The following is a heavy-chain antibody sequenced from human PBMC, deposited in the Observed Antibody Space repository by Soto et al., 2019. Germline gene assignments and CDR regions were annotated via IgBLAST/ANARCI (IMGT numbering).Heavy chain of an antibody. D-gene: IGHD6-19*01. CDR2: ISYDGSTR. Sequence: QVQLVESGGGVVQPGRSLRLSCAASGFTFSTNAMHWVRQAPGKGLEWVAVISYDGSTRYYADSMKGRFTISRDNSKNTLYLQLNNLRAEDTAVYYCAKPFSGWSYSFDYWGPGNLVTVSS. J-gene: IGHJ4*02. V-gene: IGHV3-30-3*02. CDR1: GFTFSTNA. CDR3: AKPFSGWSYSFDY.